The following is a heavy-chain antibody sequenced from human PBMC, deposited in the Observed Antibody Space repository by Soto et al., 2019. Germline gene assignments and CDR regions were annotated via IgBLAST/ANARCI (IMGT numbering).Heavy chain of an antibody. CDR2: IDWDDDK. CDR1: GFSLSTSGMC. D-gene: IGHD2-2*01. CDR3: ARTLHSDYCSSTSCYGYGIEQFDY. Sequence: SGPTLVNPTQTLTLTCIFSGFSLSTSGMCVSWIRQPPGKALEWLARIDWDDDKYYSTSLKTRLTISKDTSKNQVVLTMTNMDPVDTATYYCARTLHSDYCSSTSCYGYGIEQFDYWGQGTLITVSS. J-gene: IGHJ4*02. V-gene: IGHV2-70*11.